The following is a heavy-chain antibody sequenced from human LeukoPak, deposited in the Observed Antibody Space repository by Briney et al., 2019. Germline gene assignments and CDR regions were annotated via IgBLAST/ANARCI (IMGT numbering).Heavy chain of an antibody. Sequence: GASVKVSCKASGYTFTNHGFSWVRQAPGQGLEWMGWISTYNGDTNYAQNLQGRVTMTTDTSTSTAYMEMRSLRSDDTAVYYCARDCSSTSCYIVYWGQGTLVTVSS. V-gene: IGHV1-18*01. CDR2: ISTYNGDT. J-gene: IGHJ4*02. D-gene: IGHD2-2*02. CDR1: GYTFTNHG. CDR3: ARDCSSTSCYIVY.